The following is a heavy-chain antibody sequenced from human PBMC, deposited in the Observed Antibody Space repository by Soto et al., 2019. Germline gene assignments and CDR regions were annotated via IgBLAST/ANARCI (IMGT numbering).Heavy chain of an antibody. CDR2: ISGLGGST. J-gene: IGHJ5*02. D-gene: IGHD1-26*01. Sequence: EAQLLESGGGLVQPGGSLRLSCAASGFTFSAYSMSWLRQVPGKGLEWVSGISGLGGSTYYGDSVRGRFTISRDNSRNRLYLQMNSLRGDDTALYDCAKSNGDKWESYFFDPWGQGTLLTVSS. CDR3: AKSNGDKWESYFFDP. V-gene: IGHV3-23*01. CDR1: GFTFSAYS.